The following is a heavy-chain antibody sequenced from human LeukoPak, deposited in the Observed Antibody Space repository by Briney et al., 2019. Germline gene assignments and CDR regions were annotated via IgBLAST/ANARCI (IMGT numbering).Heavy chain of an antibody. D-gene: IGHD6-6*01. Sequence: PGGSLRLSCAASGFTVSSNYMSWVRQAPGKGLVWVSRINSDGSSTSYADSVKGRFTISRDNAKNTLYLQMNSLRAEDTAVYYCARRSAARDAFDIWGQGTMVTGSS. CDR2: INSDGSST. J-gene: IGHJ3*02. V-gene: IGHV3-74*01. CDR3: ARRSAARDAFDI. CDR1: GFTVSSNY.